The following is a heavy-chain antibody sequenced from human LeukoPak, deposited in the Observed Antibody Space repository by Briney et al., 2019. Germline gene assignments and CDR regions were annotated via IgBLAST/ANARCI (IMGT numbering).Heavy chain of an antibody. CDR1: GYSFTSYW. D-gene: IGHD3-9*01. V-gene: IGHV5-51*03. Sequence: GESLKFSCKGSGYSFTSYWIGWVRQMPGKGLEWMGIIYPGDSDTRYSPSFQGQVTISADKSISTAYLQWSSLKASDTAMYYCARLENVLRYFDWLPNNWFDPWGQGTLVTVSS. CDR3: ARLENVLRYFDWLPNNWFDP. J-gene: IGHJ5*02. CDR2: IYPGDSDT.